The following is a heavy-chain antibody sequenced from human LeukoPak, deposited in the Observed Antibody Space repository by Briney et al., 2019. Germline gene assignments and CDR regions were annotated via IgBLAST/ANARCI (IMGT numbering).Heavy chain of an antibody. V-gene: IGHV5-51*01. J-gene: IGHJ4*02. Sequence: GESLKISCKGSGYSFTNYWIGWVRQMPGKGLEWMGVIYPGDSNTTYSPSFQGQVTISADKSISTAYLQWSSLKASDTAMYYCARYAYVDTTMVTPYYFDYWGQGTLVTVSS. CDR1: GYSFTNYW. CDR3: ARYAYVDTTMVTPYYFDY. CDR2: IYPGDSNT. D-gene: IGHD5-18*01.